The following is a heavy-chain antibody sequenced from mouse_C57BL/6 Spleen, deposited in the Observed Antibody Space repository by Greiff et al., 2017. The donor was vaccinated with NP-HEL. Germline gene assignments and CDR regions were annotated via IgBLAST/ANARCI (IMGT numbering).Heavy chain of an antibody. D-gene: IGHD1-2*01. CDR3: ARMGYYGLDY. CDR1: GYTFTSYW. CDR2: IYPGSGST. J-gene: IGHJ2*01. V-gene: IGHV1-55*01. Sequence: QVHVKQPGAELVKPGASVKMSCKASGYTFTSYWITWVKQRPGQGLEWIGDIYPGSGSTNYNEKFKSKATLTVDTSSSTAYMQLSSLTSEDSAVYYCARMGYYGLDYWGQGTTLTVSS.